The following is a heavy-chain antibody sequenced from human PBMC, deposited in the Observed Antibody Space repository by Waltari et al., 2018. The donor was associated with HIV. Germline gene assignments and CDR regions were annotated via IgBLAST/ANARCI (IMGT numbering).Heavy chain of an antibody. Sequence: QVQLVQSGAEVKKPGASVKVSCKVSGYTLTELSMHWVRQAPGKGLEWMGGFDPEDGETIYAQKFQDRVALTADESTSTVHMELNSLRSDDTAVHYCARSKRPFCTGGSCYDFDYWGQGTLVTVSS. CDR1: GYTLTELS. D-gene: IGHD2-15*01. J-gene: IGHJ4*02. CDR2: FDPEDGET. CDR3: ARSKRPFCTGGSCYDFDY. V-gene: IGHV1-24*01.